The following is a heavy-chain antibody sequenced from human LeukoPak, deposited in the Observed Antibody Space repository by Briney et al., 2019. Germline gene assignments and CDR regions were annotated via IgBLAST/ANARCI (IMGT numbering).Heavy chain of an antibody. Sequence: SETLSLTCTVSGGSISSGGYYWSWIRQHPGKGLEWIGYIYYSGSTYYNPSLKSRVTISVDTSKNQFSLKLSSVTAADTAVYHCAREYYDFWSGPYYGMDVWGQGTTVTVSS. V-gene: IGHV4-31*03. CDR3: AREYYDFWSGPYYGMDV. CDR1: GGSISSGGYY. CDR2: IYYSGST. D-gene: IGHD3-3*01. J-gene: IGHJ6*02.